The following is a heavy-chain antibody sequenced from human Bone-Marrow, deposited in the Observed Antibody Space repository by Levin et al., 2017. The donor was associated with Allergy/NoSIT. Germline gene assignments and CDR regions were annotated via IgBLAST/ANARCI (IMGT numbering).Heavy chain of an antibody. D-gene: IGHD2-15*01. CDR2: ISHTGRS. Sequence: SETLSLTCAVYGGSFSDYFWTWIRQPPGKGLEWIGEISHTGRSDFNPSLKSRVSLSVDTSQNQFSLQLSSVTAADTAMYYGARGHGVVAGIAEDQKYDYWGQGTLVTVAS. CDR3: ARGHGVVAGIAEDQKYDY. CDR1: GGSFSDYF. J-gene: IGHJ4*02. V-gene: IGHV4-34*01.